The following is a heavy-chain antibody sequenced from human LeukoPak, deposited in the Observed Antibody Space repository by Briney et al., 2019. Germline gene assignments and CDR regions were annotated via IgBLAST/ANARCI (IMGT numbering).Heavy chain of an antibody. V-gene: IGHV3-53*01. CDR2: FYSGGDT. CDR3: AKDLVAYYDSRGYYSPFDY. D-gene: IGHD3-22*01. CDR1: GFTVSSNH. J-gene: IGHJ4*02. Sequence: GGSLRLSCAVSGFTVSSNHMSWVRQAPGKGLEWVSVFYSGGDTHYADSVKGRFTISRDTSKNTLYLQMNSLRAEDTAVYYCAKDLVAYYDSRGYYSPFDYWGQGILVTVSS.